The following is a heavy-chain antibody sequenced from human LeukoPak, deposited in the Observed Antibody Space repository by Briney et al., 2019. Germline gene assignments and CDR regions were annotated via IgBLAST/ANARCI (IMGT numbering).Heavy chain of an antibody. CDR1: GFTFDDYA. D-gene: IGHD3-22*01. V-gene: IGHV3-9*01. J-gene: IGHJ4*02. Sequence: PGRSLRLSCAASGFTFDDYAMHWVRQAPGKGLEWVSGISWNSGSIGYADSVKGRFTISRDNAKNSLYLQMNSLRAEGTALYYCAKDHYYDSSGYYGPFDYWGQGTLVTVSS. CDR2: ISWNSGSI. CDR3: AKDHYYDSSGYYGPFDY.